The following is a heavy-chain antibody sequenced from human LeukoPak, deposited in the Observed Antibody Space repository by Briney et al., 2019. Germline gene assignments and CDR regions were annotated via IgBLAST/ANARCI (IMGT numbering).Heavy chain of an antibody. D-gene: IGHD3-3*01. J-gene: IGHJ6*03. Sequence: SETLSLTCTVSGGSISSYYWSWIRQPPGKGLEWIGYIYTSGSTSYNPSLKGRVTISVDTSKNQFSLKLSSVTAADTAVYYCARASYYDPPRAYYYYMDVWGKGTTVTVSS. CDR3: ARASYYDPPRAYYYYMDV. V-gene: IGHV4-4*09. CDR2: IYTSGST. CDR1: GGSISSYY.